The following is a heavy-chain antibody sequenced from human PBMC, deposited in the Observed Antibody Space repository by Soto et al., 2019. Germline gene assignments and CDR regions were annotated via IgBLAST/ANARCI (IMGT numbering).Heavy chain of an antibody. CDR2: AY. J-gene: IGHJ4*02. V-gene: IGHV2-5*01. CDR3: TLRDDSSTGPIY. D-gene: IGHD3-16*01. Sequence: QITLKESGPTLVKPTQTLTLTCTVSGFSVTTSGKTLGWIRQPPGKAPEWLALAYQYSPSLQNRVMFTKDTSKNQVVLTMTNVDPGDTATYYCTLRDDSSTGPIYWGQRIQVTVS. CDR1: GFSVTTSGKT.